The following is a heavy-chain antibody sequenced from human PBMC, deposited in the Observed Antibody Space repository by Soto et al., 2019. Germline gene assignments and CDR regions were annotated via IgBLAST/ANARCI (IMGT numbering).Heavy chain of an antibody. D-gene: IGHD2-2*01. CDR1: GFTFSSYG. Sequence: PGGSLRLSCAASGFTFSSYGMHWVRQAPGKGLEWVAVISYDGSNKYYADSVKGRFTISRDNSKNTLYLQMNSLRAEDTAVYYCAKESNIVVVPAARTNYYGMDVWGQGTTVTVSS. CDR2: ISYDGSNK. CDR3: AKESNIVVVPAARTNYYGMDV. V-gene: IGHV3-30*18. J-gene: IGHJ6*02.